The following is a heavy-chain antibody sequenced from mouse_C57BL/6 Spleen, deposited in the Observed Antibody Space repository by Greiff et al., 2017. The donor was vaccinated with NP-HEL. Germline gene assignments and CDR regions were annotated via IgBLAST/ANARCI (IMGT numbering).Heavy chain of an antibody. D-gene: IGHD1-3*01. CDR3: ARGELLGFAY. CDR1: GFTFSSYA. Sequence: EVQRVESGGGLVKPGGSLKLSCAASGFTFSSYAMSWVRQTPEKRLEWVATISDGGSYTYYPDNVKGRFTISRDNAKNNLYLQMSHLKSEDTAMYYCARGELLGFAYWGQGTLVTVSA. V-gene: IGHV5-4*01. CDR2: ISDGGSYT. J-gene: IGHJ3*01.